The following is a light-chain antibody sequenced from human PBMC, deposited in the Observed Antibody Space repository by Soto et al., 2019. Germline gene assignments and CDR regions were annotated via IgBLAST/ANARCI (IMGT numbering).Light chain of an antibody. CDR3: QQRTNPLT. V-gene: IGKV3-11*01. Sequence: EIVLTQSPATLSLSPGERATLSCRASQSVSSYLAWYQQRPGQAPRLLIYDASNRATGIPARFSGSGSGTYFTLTISSLEPEDFAVYYCQQRTNPLTFGGGTKVE. CDR1: QSVSSY. J-gene: IGKJ4*01. CDR2: DAS.